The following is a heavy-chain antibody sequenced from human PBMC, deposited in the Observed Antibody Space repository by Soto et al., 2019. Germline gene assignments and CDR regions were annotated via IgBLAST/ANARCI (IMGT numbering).Heavy chain of an antibody. D-gene: IGHD3-22*01. V-gene: IGHV1-2*02. J-gene: IGHJ4*02. CDR1: GYTFTNYY. Sequence: ASVKVSCKASGYTFTNYYMHWVRQAPGQGLEWMRWINPNSGGTNYEQKFQGRVTMTRDMSISTAYMELSRLRSEDTAVYYCARVNYDSVPADYWGQGGQVTVSS. CDR2: INPNSGGT. CDR3: ARVNYDSVPADY.